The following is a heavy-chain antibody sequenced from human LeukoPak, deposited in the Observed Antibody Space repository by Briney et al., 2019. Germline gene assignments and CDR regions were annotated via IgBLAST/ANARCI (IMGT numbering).Heavy chain of an antibody. CDR3: ARAPYSSYGDY. Sequence: PSETLSLTCAVYGGSFSGYYWNWIRQPPGKGLEWIGEINHSGRTNYNPSPKSRVTISVDTSKKQFSLKLSSVTAADTAVYYCARAPYSSYGDYWGQGTLVTVAS. D-gene: IGHD3-22*01. CDR2: INHSGRT. V-gene: IGHV4-34*01. CDR1: GGSFSGYY. J-gene: IGHJ4*02.